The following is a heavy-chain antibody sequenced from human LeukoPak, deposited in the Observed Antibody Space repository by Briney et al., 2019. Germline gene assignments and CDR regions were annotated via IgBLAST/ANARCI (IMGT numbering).Heavy chain of an antibody. CDR2: IHPNSGAT. CDR1: GYTFTDYY. V-gene: IGHV1-2*02. Sequence: ASVKVSCKASGYTFTDYYLHWVRQASGQGLKWMGWIHPNSGATTYAQKFQGRVSMTRDTSINTVFMELSRLTFDDTAVYYCSREDFWGQGTLVTVSS. CDR3: SREDF. J-gene: IGHJ4*02.